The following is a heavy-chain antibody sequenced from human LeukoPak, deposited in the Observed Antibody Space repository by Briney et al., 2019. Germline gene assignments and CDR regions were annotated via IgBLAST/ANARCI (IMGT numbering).Heavy chain of an antibody. D-gene: IGHD3-22*01. Sequence: GGSLRLSCAASGFPFSSYDFTWVRQAPGKGLEWVSYISSSGPTYYSDSVKGRFTNSRDDIKNSLYLHMDTPRAEDTAVYHCARKIYYYDSGGYDFWAQGTLVTVSS. CDR3: ARKIYYYDSGGYDF. CDR1: GFPFSSYD. J-gene: IGHJ4*02. V-gene: IGHV3-48*03. CDR2: ISSSGPT.